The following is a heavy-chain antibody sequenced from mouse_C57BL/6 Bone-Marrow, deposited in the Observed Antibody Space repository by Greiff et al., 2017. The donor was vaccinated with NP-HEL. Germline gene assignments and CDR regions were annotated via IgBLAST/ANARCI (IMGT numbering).Heavy chain of an antibody. D-gene: IGHD2-3*01. V-gene: IGHV5-9-1*02. CDR2: ISSGGDYI. J-gene: IGHJ3*01. CDR3: TRARWLPAWFAY. CDR1: GFTFSSYA. Sequence: EVQLVESGEGLVKPGGSLKLSCAASGFTFSSYAMSWVRQTPEKRLEWVAYISSGGDYIYYADTVKGRFTISRDNARNTLYLQMSSLKSEDTAMYYCTRARWLPAWFAYWGQGTLVTVSA.